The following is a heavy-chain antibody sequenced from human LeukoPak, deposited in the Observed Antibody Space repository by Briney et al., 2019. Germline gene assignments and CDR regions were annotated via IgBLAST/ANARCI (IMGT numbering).Heavy chain of an antibody. CDR1: GFTFSDYY. J-gene: IGHJ4*02. D-gene: IGHD4-11*01. Sequence: PGGSLRLSCAASGFTFSDYYMSWTRQAPGKGLEWVSYISSSGSTIYYADSVKGRFTISRDNAKNSLYLQMNSLRAEDTAVYYCARGIHDYSDYYFDYWGQGTLVTVSS. V-gene: IGHV3-11*01. CDR3: ARGIHDYSDYYFDY. CDR2: ISSSGSTI.